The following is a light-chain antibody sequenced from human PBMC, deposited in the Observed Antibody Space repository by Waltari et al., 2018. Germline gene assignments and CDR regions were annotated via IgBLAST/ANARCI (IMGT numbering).Light chain of an antibody. Sequence: QSALTKPASVSGSPGQSITPSCTRTSSDVGTYNLVSCYQQHPGKAPKLIIYEGSKRPSGVSHRFSGSKSGNTASLTISGLQAEDEADYYCCSYAGSSTYVFGTGTKVTVL. CDR1: SSDVGTYNL. V-gene: IGLV2-23*01. CDR2: EGS. CDR3: CSYAGSSTYV. J-gene: IGLJ1*01.